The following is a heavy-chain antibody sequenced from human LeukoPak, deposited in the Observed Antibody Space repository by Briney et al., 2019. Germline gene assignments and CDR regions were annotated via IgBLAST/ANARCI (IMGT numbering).Heavy chain of an antibody. D-gene: IGHD6-6*01. J-gene: IGHJ4*02. V-gene: IGHV3-23*01. CDR3: AKGEVYSSSPNDY. CDR1: RFTFSSYA. Sequence: GGSLRLSCAASRFTFSSYAMSWVRQAPGKGLEWVSAISGSGGSTYYADSVKGRFTISRDNSKNTLYLQMNSLRAEDTAVYYCAKGEVYSSSPNDYWGQGTLVTVSS. CDR2: ISGSGGST.